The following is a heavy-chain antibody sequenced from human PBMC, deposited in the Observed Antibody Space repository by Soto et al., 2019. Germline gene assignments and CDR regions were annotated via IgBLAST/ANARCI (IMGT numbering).Heavy chain of an antibody. D-gene: IGHD6-19*01. V-gene: IGHV4-59*01. J-gene: IGHJ5*02. CDR2: IYYSGST. CDR1: GGSISSYY. CDR3: AREKVAGLGGWFDP. Sequence: QVQLQESGPGLVKPSETLSLTCTVSGGSISSYYWSWIRQPPGKGLEWIGYIYYSGSTNYNPSLKSRVTISVDTSKNQFSLKLSSVTAADTAVYYCAREKVAGLGGWFDPWGQGTLVTVSS.